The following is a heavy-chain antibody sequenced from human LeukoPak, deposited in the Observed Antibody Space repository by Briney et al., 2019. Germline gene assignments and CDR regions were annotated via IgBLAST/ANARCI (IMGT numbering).Heavy chain of an antibody. CDR1: GFTVRSNY. V-gene: IGHV3-53*01. Sequence: PGGSLRLSCAASGFTVRSNYMSWVRQAPGKGLERVSIIYGGGSVFYADSVKGRFTISRDNSKNTLYLQMNSLRGEDTAVYYCARGGSYLSAFDIWGQGTMVTVSS. D-gene: IGHD1-26*01. CDR3: ARGGSYLSAFDI. J-gene: IGHJ3*02. CDR2: IYGGGSV.